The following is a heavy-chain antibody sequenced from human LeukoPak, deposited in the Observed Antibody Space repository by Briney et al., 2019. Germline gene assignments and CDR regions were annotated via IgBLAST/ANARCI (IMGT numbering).Heavy chain of an antibody. V-gene: IGHV3-30*02. CDR1: GFIFKNYG. Sequence: TGGSLRLSCAASGFIFKNYGMHWVRQAPGKGLEWVAFIRYDGGNKYYADSVKGRFTISRDNSKNTLYLQMNSLRVEDTAVYYCARHGGYSYGYYYFDYWGQGTLVTVSS. J-gene: IGHJ4*02. CDR3: ARHGGYSYGYYYFDY. CDR2: IRYDGGNK. D-gene: IGHD5-18*01.